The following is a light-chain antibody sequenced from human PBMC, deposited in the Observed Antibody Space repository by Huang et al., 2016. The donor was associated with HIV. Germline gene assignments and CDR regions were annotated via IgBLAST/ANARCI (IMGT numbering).Light chain of an antibody. Sequence: TQMTQSPSYLSSSVGDRVTITCRASQTISTSLNWYQQQPGKAPKLLIYGASSLQSVVPSRFIGSGSGTDFTLTIRSLQREDFATYFCQQSYSTPWTFGQETKVEIQ. CDR3: QQSYSTPWT. J-gene: IGKJ1*01. CDR2: GAS. V-gene: IGKV1-39*01. CDR1: QTISTS.